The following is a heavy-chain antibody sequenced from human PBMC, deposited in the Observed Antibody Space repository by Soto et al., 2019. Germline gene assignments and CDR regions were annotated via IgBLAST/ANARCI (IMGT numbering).Heavy chain of an antibody. Sequence: QVQLQESGPGLVKPSETLSLTCSVSGGSISGYYWSWIRQPPGKGLEWIGYIYDTGSTKDNPPLKSRVTISIDTSKNQFSLRLSSVTAADTAVYYCAREQWLVRGVFDYWGQGTLVTVSS. J-gene: IGHJ4*02. CDR2: IYDTGST. V-gene: IGHV4-59*01. D-gene: IGHD6-19*01. CDR1: GGSISGYY. CDR3: AREQWLVRGVFDY.